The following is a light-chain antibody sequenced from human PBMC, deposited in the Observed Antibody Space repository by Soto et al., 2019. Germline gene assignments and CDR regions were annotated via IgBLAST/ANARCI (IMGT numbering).Light chain of an antibody. CDR3: PQRSHWLP. CDR2: DAS. J-gene: IGKJ4*01. CDR1: QSVSSY. Sequence: EIVLTQSPVTLSLSPGEGATLSCRASQSVSSYLAWYQQKPGQAPRLLIYDASNRATGIPARFSGSGSGTDFTLTISSLEPEDFAVYYCPQRSHWLPFGGGTKVDIK. V-gene: IGKV3-11*01.